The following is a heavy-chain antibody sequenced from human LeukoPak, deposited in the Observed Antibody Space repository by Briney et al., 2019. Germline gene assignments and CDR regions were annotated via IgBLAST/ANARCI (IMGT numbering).Heavy chain of an antibody. CDR1: GGSISSSSYY. J-gene: IGHJ6*03. V-gene: IGHV4-39*07. CDR2: MHYSGST. Sequence: SETLSLTCTVSGGSISSSSYYWGWVRQPPGKGLEWIGSMHYSGSTYYNPSLKSRVTISVDTSKNQFSLNLNSVTAADTAVYYCARVRSYYYYMDVWGKGTTVTVSS. CDR3: ARVRSYYYYMDV.